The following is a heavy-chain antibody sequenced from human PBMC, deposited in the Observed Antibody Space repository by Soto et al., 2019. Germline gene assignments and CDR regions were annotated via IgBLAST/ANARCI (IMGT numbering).Heavy chain of an antibody. CDR2: ISSSSSTI. D-gene: IGHD6-13*01. CDR1: GFTFSSYS. CDR3: ARDRQKLVLYYHYYYMDF. V-gene: IGHV3-48*01. Sequence: GGSLRLSCAAYGFTFSSYSMNWVRHAPGKGQEWVSYISSSSSTIYYADSVKGRFTISRDNAKNSLYLQMNSLRAEDTAVYYFARDRQKLVLYYHYYYMDFWGKGTTVTVSS. J-gene: IGHJ6*03.